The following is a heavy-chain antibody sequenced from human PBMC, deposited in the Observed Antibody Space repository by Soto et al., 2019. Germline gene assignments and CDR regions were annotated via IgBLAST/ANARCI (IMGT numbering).Heavy chain of an antibody. Sequence: EVQLLESGGDLVQPGGSLRLSCAASGFTFSNYAMSWVRQAPGKGPEWVSSITGRGGTTFYADSVKGRLTISRDNSKNMLYVQMDTLRAEDTAVYYCAKDLSPNMGCMDVWGPGTTVTVSS. V-gene: IGHV3-23*01. CDR1: GFTFSNYA. CDR2: ITGRGGTT. CDR3: AKDLSPNMGCMDV. J-gene: IGHJ6*02. D-gene: IGHD3-10*01.